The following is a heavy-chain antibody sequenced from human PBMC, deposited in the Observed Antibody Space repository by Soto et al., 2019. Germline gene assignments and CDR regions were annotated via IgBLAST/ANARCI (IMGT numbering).Heavy chain of an antibody. J-gene: IGHJ5*01. CDR3: ARHRADKCNGFDS. CDR1: GGSISGYY. V-gene: IGHV4-59*08. Sequence: QVQLQESGPRLVKTSETLSLTCTVSGGSISGYYWSWVRQPPGKGLEWIGYSYYSWSTTSNPSLKSRVTISVDTSMNQVALELSSVTAADTAVYYCARHRADKCNGFDSWGQGTLVTVSS. CDR2: SYYSWST. D-gene: IGHD3-9*01.